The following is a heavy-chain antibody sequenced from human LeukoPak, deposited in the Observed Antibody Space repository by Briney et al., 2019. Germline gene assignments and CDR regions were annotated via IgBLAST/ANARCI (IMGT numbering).Heavy chain of an antibody. CDR3: AAGGDYADAFDI. V-gene: IGHV4-34*01. Sequence: SETLSLTCAVYGGSFSGYYWSWIRQPPGKGLEWIGEINHSGSTNYNPSLKSRVTISVDTSKNQFSLKLSSVTAADTAVYYCAAGGDYADAFDIWGQGTMVTVSS. D-gene: IGHD4-17*01. CDR2: INHSGST. CDR1: GGSFSGYY. J-gene: IGHJ3*02.